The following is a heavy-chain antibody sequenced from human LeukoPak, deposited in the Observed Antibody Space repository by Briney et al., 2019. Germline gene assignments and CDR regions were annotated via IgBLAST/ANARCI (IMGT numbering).Heavy chain of an antibody. CDR3: ARAGSGWQRNYFDY. V-gene: IGHV3-7*01. J-gene: IGHJ4*02. CDR1: GFTFSGYW. CDR2: IKTDGSEK. Sequence: GGSLRLSCAASGFTFSGYWMGWVRQAPGKGLQWVANIKTDGSEKYYVDSVKGRFTISRDNAKNSLYLQMNSLRAEDTAVYYCARAGSGWQRNYFDYWGQGTLVTVSS. D-gene: IGHD6-19*01.